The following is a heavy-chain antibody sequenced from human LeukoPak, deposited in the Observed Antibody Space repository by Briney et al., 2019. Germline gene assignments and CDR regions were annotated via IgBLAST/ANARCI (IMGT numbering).Heavy chain of an antibody. Sequence: MPSETLSLTCAVYGGSFSGYYWSWIRQPPGKGLEWIGEINHSGSTNYDPSLKSRVTISVDTSKNQFSLRLNSVTAADTAVYYCARGRDGYNFLNRGEYYYFDYWGQGTLVTVSS. D-gene: IGHD5-24*01. V-gene: IGHV4-34*01. CDR3: ARGRDGYNFLNRGEYYYFDY. J-gene: IGHJ4*02. CDR1: GGSFSGYY. CDR2: INHSGST.